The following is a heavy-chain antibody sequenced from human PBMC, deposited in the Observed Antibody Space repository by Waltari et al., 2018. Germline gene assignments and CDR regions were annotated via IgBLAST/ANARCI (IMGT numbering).Heavy chain of an antibody. J-gene: IGHJ4*02. V-gene: IGHV1-8*03. CDR3: ARTWGDLDY. D-gene: IGHD2-21*02. CDR1: GYTFTNYD. Sequence: QVQLVQSGAEVKKPGASVKVSCKTSGYTFTNYDIHWVRQATGQGLEWMGWINPNSGNRGYAQKFQGRVTITRDTSTSTAYMELSTLRSEDTAVYFCARTWGDLDYWGQGTLVTVSS. CDR2: INPNSGNR.